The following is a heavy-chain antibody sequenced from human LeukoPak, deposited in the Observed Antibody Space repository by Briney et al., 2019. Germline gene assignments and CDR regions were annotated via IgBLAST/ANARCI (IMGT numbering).Heavy chain of an antibody. CDR3: ARRLGDCTNGVCTYYFDY. V-gene: IGHV5-51*01. CDR1: GYSFTSYW. D-gene: IGHD2-8*01. Sequence: GESLKISCKGSGYSFTSYWFGWVRQMPGKGLEWMGIIYPGDSDTRYSPSFQGQVTISADKSISTAYLQWSSLKASDTAMYYCARRLGDCTNGVCTYYFDYWGQGTLVTVSS. CDR2: IYPGDSDT. J-gene: IGHJ4*02.